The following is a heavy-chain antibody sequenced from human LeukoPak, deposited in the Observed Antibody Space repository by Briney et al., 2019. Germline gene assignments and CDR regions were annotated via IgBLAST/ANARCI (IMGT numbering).Heavy chain of an antibody. Sequence: GGSLRLSCAASGFTVSSNYMSWVRQAPGKGLEWVSYISSSGSTIYYADSVKGRFTISRDNAKNSLYLQMNSLRAEDTAVYYCARVGRGVVPAVPFDYWGQGTLVTVYS. CDR2: ISSSGSTI. D-gene: IGHD2-2*01. V-gene: IGHV3-11*01. CDR1: GFTVSSNY. J-gene: IGHJ4*02. CDR3: ARVGRGVVPAVPFDY.